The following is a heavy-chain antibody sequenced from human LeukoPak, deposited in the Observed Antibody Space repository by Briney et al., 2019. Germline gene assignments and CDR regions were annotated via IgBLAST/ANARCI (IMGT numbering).Heavy chain of an antibody. J-gene: IGHJ4*02. V-gene: IGHV3-23*01. CDR3: AKDGYDSSGYYYRRDYFDY. Sequence: GGSLRLSCTVSGFTVSSNSMSWVRQAPGKGLEWVSAISGSGGSTYYADSVKGRFTISRDNSKNTLYLQMNSLRAEDTAVYYCAKDGYDSSGYYYRRDYFDYWGQGTLVTVSS. CDR2: ISGSGGST. CDR1: GFTVSSNS. D-gene: IGHD3-22*01.